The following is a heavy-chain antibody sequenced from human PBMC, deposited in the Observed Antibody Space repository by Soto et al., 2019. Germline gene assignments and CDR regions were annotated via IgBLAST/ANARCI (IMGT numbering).Heavy chain of an antibody. J-gene: IGHJ4*02. Sequence: QVQLVQSGAEVKKPGSSVKVSCKASGGTFSSYTISWVRQAPGQGLEWMGRIIPILGIANYAQKFQGRVTSTADKPPSTAYLELSSVRSEDTAVYSCARDSATPFDYWGQGTLVTVSS. CDR2: IIPILGIA. V-gene: IGHV1-69*08. D-gene: IGHD2-15*01. CDR3: ARDSATPFDY. CDR1: GGTFSSYT.